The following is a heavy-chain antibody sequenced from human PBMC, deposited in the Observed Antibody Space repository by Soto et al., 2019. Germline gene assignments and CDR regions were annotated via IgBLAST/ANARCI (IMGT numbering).Heavy chain of an antibody. V-gene: IGHV1-18*01. CDR2: ISAYNGNT. Sequence: SVKVSSNPSGYTFTTYGITWVRQAPGQGLEWMGWISAYNGNTNYAQKFQGRVTINPDTSKNQFSLKLTSVTAADTAVYYCARLGGFFQALDSWGQGTLVTVFS. D-gene: IGHD2-15*01. J-gene: IGHJ4*02. CDR1: GYTFTTYG. CDR3: ARLGGFFQALDS.